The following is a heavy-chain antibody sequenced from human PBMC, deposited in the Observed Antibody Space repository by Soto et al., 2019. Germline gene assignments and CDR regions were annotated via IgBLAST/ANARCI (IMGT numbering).Heavy chain of an antibody. J-gene: IGHJ6*02. CDR3: ARVAGYCTNGVCYIPYYGMDV. D-gene: IGHD2-8*01. CDR1: GGTFSSYA. V-gene: IGHV1-69*01. Sequence: QVQLVQSGAEVKKPGSSVKVSCKASGGTFSSYAISWVRQAPGQGLEWMGGIIPIFGTANYAQKFQGRVTITADESTSTAYMELGSLRSEDTAVYYCARVAGYCTNGVCYIPYYGMDVWGQGTTVTVSS. CDR2: IIPIFGTA.